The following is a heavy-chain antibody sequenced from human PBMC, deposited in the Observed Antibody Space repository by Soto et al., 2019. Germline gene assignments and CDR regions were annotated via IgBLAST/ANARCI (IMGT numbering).Heavy chain of an antibody. CDR3: ARGRYYDYSGYFH. J-gene: IGHJ4*02. CDR2: IYYSGST. Sequence: PSETLSLTCTVSSGSISSYYWSWIRQPPGKGLEWIGYIYYSGSTYYNPSLKSRVTISVDTSKNQFSLKLSSVTAADTAVYYCARGRYYDYSGYFHWGQGTLVTVSS. D-gene: IGHD3-22*01. V-gene: IGHV4-30-4*01. CDR1: SGSISSYY.